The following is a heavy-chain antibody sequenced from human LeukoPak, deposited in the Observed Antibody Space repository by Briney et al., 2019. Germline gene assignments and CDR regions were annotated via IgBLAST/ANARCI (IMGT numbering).Heavy chain of an antibody. Sequence: GASVKVSCKASGYTFTAYYIHWVRQAPGQGLEWMGWIDTNTGATKYAQKFQGRVTITRDTSTGTAYMELSSLISGDMALYYCASEAFCAGGSCNVQRVASWGPGTLVTASS. CDR2: IDTNTGAT. CDR3: ASEAFCAGGSCNVQRVAS. J-gene: IGHJ4*02. CDR1: GYTFTAYY. V-gene: IGHV1-2*02. D-gene: IGHD2-8*02.